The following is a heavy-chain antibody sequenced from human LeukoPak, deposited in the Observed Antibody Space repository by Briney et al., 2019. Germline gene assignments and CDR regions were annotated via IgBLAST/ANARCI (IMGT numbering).Heavy chain of an antibody. D-gene: IGHD1-26*01. CDR1: GFTFSSYW. Sequence: GGSLRLSCAASGFTFSSYWMSWVRQAPGKGLEWVANIKQDGSEKYYVDSVKGRFTISRDNAKNSLYLEMNSLRAEDTAVYYCARLRVGAHYYFDYWGQGTLVTVSS. J-gene: IGHJ4*02. CDR2: IKQDGSEK. CDR3: ARLRVGAHYYFDY. V-gene: IGHV3-7*03.